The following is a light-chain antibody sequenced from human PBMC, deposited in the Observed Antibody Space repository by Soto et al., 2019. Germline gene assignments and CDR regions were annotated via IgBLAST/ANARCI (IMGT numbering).Light chain of an antibody. CDR3: SSYAGTNTYVV. V-gene: IGLV2-8*01. J-gene: IGLJ2*01. CDR1: SSDVGGYNF. Sequence: QSALTQPPSASGSPGQSVTISCTGTSSDVGGYNFVSWYQQHPGKGPKLMIYEVSKRPSGVPDRFSGSKSGNTASLTVSGLQAEDEDDYYCSSYAGTNTYVVFGGGTKLTVL. CDR2: EVS.